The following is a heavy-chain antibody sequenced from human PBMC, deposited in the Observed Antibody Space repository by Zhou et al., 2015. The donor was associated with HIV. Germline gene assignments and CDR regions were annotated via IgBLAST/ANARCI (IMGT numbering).Heavy chain of an antibody. Sequence: QVQLVQSGAEVKKPGSSVKVSCKASGGTFSSYAISWVRQAPGQGLEWMGGIIPIFGTANYAQKFQGRVTITADESTSTAYMELSSLRSEDTAVYYCASSGGPGIAAAGSYYYYGMDVWGQGTTGHRLL. J-gene: IGHJ6*02. CDR2: IIPIFGTA. V-gene: IGHV1-69*12. D-gene: IGHD6-13*01. CDR1: GGTFSSYA. CDR3: ASSGGPGIAAAGSYYYYGMDV.